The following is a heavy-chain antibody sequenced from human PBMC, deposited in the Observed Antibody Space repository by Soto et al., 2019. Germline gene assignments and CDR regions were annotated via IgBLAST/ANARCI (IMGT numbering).Heavy chain of an antibody. CDR1: GFTFSSYW. J-gene: IGHJ4*02. Sequence: EVQLVESGGGLVQPGGSLRLSCAASGFTFSSYWMSWVRQAPGKGLEWVANIKQDGSEKYYVDSVKGRFTISRDNAKNPLYLQMNSLRAEDTAVYYCARDLNSATSGVFDYWGQGTLVTVSS. CDR2: IKQDGSEK. CDR3: ARDLNSATSGVFDY. V-gene: IGHV3-7*01. D-gene: IGHD1-1*01.